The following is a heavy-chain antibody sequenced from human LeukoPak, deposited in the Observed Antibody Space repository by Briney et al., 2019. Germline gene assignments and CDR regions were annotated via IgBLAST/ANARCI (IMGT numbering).Heavy chain of an antibody. J-gene: IGHJ5*02. Sequence: SETLSLTCAVYGGSFSGYYWSWIRQPPGKGLEWIGEINHSGSTNYNPSLKSRVTISVDTSKNQFSLKVSSVTAADTAVYYCARHGSGTYFDPWGQGTLVTVSS. CDR3: ARHGSGTYFDP. CDR1: GGSFSGYY. V-gene: IGHV4-34*01. CDR2: INHSGST. D-gene: IGHD1-26*01.